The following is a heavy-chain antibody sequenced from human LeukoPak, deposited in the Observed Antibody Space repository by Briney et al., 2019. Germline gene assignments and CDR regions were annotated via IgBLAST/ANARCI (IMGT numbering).Heavy chain of an antibody. CDR1: EFTFSSYA. J-gene: IGHJ4*02. D-gene: IGHD4-11*01. V-gene: IGHV3-23*01. Sequence: GGSLRLSCAASEFTFSSYAMSWVRQAPGKGLEWVSAISGSGGSTYYADSVKGRFAISRDNSKNTLYLQMNSLRAEDTAVYYCAKGGLQTLFYWGQGTLVTVSS. CDR3: AKGGLQTLFY. CDR2: ISGSGGST.